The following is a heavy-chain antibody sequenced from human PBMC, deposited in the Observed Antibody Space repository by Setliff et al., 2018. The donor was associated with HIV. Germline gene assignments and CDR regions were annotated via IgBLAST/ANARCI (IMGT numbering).Heavy chain of an antibody. CDR3: ARGGLGQWNGF. J-gene: IGHJ4*02. V-gene: IGHV4-38-2*02. D-gene: IGHD3-3*01. CDR2: IYHTGST. Sequence: SETLSLTCTVSNYSIGSGYYWGWLRQSPGKGLEWIGTIYHTGSTYYNPSLKSRVTISVDTSKNQFSLRLTSVTAADTGVYYCARGGLGQWNGFWGQGTLVTVSS. CDR1: NYSIGSGYY.